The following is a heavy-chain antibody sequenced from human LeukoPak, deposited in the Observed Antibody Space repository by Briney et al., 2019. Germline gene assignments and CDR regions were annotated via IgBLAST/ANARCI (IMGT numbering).Heavy chain of an antibody. D-gene: IGHD2-15*01. V-gene: IGHV3-21*01. CDR2: ISPSSSYI. CDR1: GFTFSSYS. CDR3: ARGCGGNYYLNDC. J-gene: IGHJ4*02. Sequence: KSGGSLSLSCAASGFTFSSYSMNWVRQAPWKGLEWVSSISPSSSYIYYADSVKGRFTVSRDNAKNSLYLQMNSLRAEDTAVYYCARGCGGNYYLNDCWGQGTLVTVSS.